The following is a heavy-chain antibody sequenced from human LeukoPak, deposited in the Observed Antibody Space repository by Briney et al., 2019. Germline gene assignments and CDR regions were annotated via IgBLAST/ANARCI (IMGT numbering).Heavy chain of an antibody. CDR1: GFTFSSYA. J-gene: IGHJ4*02. D-gene: IGHD4/OR15-4a*01. V-gene: IGHV3-30-3*01. Sequence: GGSLRLSCAASGFTFSSYAMHWVRQAPDKGLEWVAVISYDESNKYYADSVKGRFTISRDNSKNTLYLQMNSLRAEDTAVYYCARANYGFRHFDYWGQGTLVTVSS. CDR3: ARANYGFRHFDY. CDR2: ISYDESNK.